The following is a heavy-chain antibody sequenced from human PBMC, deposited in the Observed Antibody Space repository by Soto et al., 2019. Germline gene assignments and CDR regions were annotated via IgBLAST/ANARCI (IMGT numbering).Heavy chain of an antibody. J-gene: IGHJ6*02. CDR1: GFTFSSYG. D-gene: IGHD2-2*02. CDR2: ISSSSSSYI. V-gene: IGHV3-21*01. CDR3: ARAVLRVTRYTDLDYGMDV. Sequence: KPGGSLRLSCAASGFTFSSYGMNWVRQAPGKGLEWVSSISSSSSSYIYYADSVKGRFTISRDNAKNSLYLQMNSLRAEDTAVYYCARAVLRVTRYTDLDYGMDVWGQGTTVTVSS.